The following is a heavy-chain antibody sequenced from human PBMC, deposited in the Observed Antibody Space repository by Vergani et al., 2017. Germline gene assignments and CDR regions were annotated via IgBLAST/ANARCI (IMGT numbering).Heavy chain of an antibody. D-gene: IGHD6-13*01. V-gene: IGHV3-30*04. J-gene: IGHJ6*03. Sequence: QVQLVQSGGGVVQPGRSLRLSCAASGFTFSSYAMHWVRQAPGKGLEWVAVISYDGSNKYYAGSVKGRFTISRDNSKNTLNLQMNSLRAQDTAVYYCARVGYSSSWYDYYNYMDVWGKGP. CDR3: ARVGYSSSWYDYYNYMDV. CDR2: ISYDGSNK. CDR1: GFTFSSYA.